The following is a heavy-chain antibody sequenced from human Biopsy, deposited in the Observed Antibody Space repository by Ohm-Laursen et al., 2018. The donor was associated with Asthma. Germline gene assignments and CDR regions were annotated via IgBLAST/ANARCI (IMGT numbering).Heavy chain of an antibody. CDR2: ISYTGSA. V-gene: IGHV4-39*02. CDR3: ARVPTTLRYFDL. CDR1: GGSMSSSSYY. Sequence: SDTLSLTCTVSGGSMSSSSYYWGWIRQPPGKGLEWMGSISYTGSAYHNPPPRSRVTISVDTSKNHFSLKLSSVTAADTAVYYCARVPTTLRYFDLWGRGTLVTVSS. D-gene: IGHD2-15*01. J-gene: IGHJ2*01.